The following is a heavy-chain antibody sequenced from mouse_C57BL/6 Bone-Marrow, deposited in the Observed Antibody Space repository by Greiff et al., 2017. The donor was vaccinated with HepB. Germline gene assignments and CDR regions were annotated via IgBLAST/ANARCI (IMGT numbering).Heavy chain of an antibody. J-gene: IGHJ1*03. CDR2: IYPRSGNT. V-gene: IGHV1-81*01. CDR3: VRAVVATDWYFEV. D-gene: IGHD1-1*01. CDR1: GYTFTSYG. Sequence: VQLVESGAELARPGASVKLSCKASGYTFTSYGISWVKQRTGQGLEWIGEIYPRSGNTYYNEKFKGKATLTADKSSSTAYMELRSLTSEDSAVYSCVRAVVATDWYFEVWGTGTTVTVSS.